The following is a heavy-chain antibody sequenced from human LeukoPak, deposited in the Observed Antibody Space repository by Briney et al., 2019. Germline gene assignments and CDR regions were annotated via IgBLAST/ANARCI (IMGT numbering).Heavy chain of an antibody. Sequence: SETLSLTCTVSGGSISSGGYYWGWIRQHPGMGLEWIGYIYYSGSTYYNPSLKSRVTISVDTSKNQFSLKLSSVTVADTAVYYCASADFWSGYYYYWGQGTLVTVSS. J-gene: IGHJ4*02. V-gene: IGHV4-31*03. CDR1: GGSISSGGYY. CDR2: IYYSGST. CDR3: ASADFWSGYYYY. D-gene: IGHD3-3*01.